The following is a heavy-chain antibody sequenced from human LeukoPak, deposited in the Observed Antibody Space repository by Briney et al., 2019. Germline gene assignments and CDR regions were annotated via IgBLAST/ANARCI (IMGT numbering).Heavy chain of an antibody. V-gene: IGHV5-51*01. Sequence: GESLKISCKGSGYSFTSYWIGWVRQMPGKGLEWMGIIYPGDSDTRYSPSFQGQVTISADKSISTAYLQWSSLKASDTAMYHCARTSQLLTTEQHDYYYYGMDVWGQGTTVTVSS. CDR1: GYSFTSYW. CDR3: ARTSQLLTTEQHDYYYYGMDV. CDR2: IYPGDSDT. D-gene: IGHD2-2*01. J-gene: IGHJ6*02.